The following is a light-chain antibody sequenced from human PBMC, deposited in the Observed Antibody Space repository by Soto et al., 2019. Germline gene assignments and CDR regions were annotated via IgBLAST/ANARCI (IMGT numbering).Light chain of an antibody. J-gene: IGKJ5*01. CDR2: DAS. Sequence: EIVLTQSASTLSLSAGERATLSWRASQSVSSYLAWYQQKPGQAPRLLIYDASNRATGIPARFSGSGSATDFTLTISSLEPEDFAVYYCQQRSNWPPPTFGQGTRLEIK. CDR3: QQRSNWPPPT. V-gene: IGKV3-11*01. CDR1: QSVSSY.